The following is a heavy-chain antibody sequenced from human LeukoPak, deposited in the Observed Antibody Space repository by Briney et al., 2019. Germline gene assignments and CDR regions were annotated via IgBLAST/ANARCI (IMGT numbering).Heavy chain of an antibody. CDR2: ISYHGTKK. CDR1: GFTFSSCA. Sequence: GGSLRLSCAASGFTFSSCAMHWVRQAPGKGLEWVAVISYHGTKKYYADSVKGRFTISRDNAKNSLYLQMNSLRAEDTALYYCAKDPTSKAYYFEHWGQGTLVTVSS. CDR3: AKDPTSKAYYFEH. J-gene: IGHJ4*02. D-gene: IGHD3-16*01. V-gene: IGHV3-30-3*01.